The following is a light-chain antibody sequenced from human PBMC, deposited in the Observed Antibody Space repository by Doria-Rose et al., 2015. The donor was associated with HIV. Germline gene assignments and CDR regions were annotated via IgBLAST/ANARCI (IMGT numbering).Light chain of an antibody. CDR1: QSISSW. CDR3: HQYNTYLWT. Sequence: DIRVTQSPSTLSASVGDRVTITCRAGQSISSWLAWYQQKPGKAPKLLIYKASSLESGVPSRFSGSGSGTEFTLTISSLQPDDFATYYCHQYNTYLWTFGQGTKVEIK. CDR2: KAS. V-gene: IGKV1-5*03. J-gene: IGKJ1*01.